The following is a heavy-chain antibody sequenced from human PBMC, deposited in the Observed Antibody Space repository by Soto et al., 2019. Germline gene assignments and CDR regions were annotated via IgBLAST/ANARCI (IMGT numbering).Heavy chain of an antibody. CDR3: ARDEGGSLSSYYYYGMDV. D-gene: IGHD3-16*01. Sequence: QVQLQESGPGLVKPSETLSLTCTVSGGSVSSGSYYWSWIRQPPGKGLEWIGYIYYSGSTNYNPSLKSRVTISVDTSKHQFSLKLSSVTAADTAVYYCARDEGGSLSSYYYYGMDVWGQGTTVTVSS. J-gene: IGHJ6*02. CDR2: IYYSGST. V-gene: IGHV4-61*01. CDR1: GGSVSSGSYY.